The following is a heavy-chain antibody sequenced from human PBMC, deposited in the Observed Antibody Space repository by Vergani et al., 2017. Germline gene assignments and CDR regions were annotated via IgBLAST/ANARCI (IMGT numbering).Heavy chain of an antibody. Sequence: QVQVVQSGAEVKKSGASEKVSCKTSGYTFSNYYMHWVRQAPGQGLEWMGIINPSGGHTNYAQKFQGRVTMTRDTSTSTVYTELSSLRSEDTAIYYCARGDYGILTGYRYWGQGTLVTVSA. CDR3: ARGDYGILTGYRY. CDR2: INPSGGHT. CDR1: GYTFSNYY. D-gene: IGHD3-9*01. J-gene: IGHJ4*02. V-gene: IGHV1-46*03.